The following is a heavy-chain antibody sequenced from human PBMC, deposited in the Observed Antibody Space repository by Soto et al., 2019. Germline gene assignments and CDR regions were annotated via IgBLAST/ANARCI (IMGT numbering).Heavy chain of an antibody. CDR1: GGTFSSYA. J-gene: IGHJ3*02. V-gene: IGHV1-69*01. CDR2: FIPIFGTA. CDR3: GRVVGLEWELLHGAFDT. D-gene: IGHD1-26*01. Sequence: QVQLVQSGAEVKKPGSSVKVSCKASGGTFSSYAISWVRQAPGQGLEWMGGFIPIFGTANYAQKFQGRVPIAADESTSTGYVELSRLGSEDTAVYCCGRVVGLEWELLHGAFDTWGQGTMVTVSS.